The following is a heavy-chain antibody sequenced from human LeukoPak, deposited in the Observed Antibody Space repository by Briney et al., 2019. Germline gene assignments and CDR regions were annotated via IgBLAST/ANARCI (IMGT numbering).Heavy chain of an antibody. D-gene: IGHD1-26*01. V-gene: IGHV3-30-3*01. CDR3: ARDLSGSYEYYFDY. CDR1: GFTFSSYA. J-gene: IGHJ4*02. CDR2: ISYDGSNK. Sequence: GGSLRLSCAASGFTFSSYAMHWVRQAPGKGLEWVAVISYDGSNKYYADSVKGRFTISRDNSKNTLYLQMNSLRAEDTAVYYCARDLSGSYEYYFDYWGQGTLVTVSS.